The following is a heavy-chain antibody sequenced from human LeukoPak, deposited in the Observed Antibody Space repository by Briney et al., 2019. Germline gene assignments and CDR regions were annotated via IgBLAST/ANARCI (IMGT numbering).Heavy chain of an antibody. J-gene: IGHJ2*01. CDR3: ARGLQGSGSGHFDL. CDR2: ISSSGKYI. V-gene: IGHV3-21*01. D-gene: IGHD3-10*01. Sequence: GGSLRLSCAASGFTFSDYSMNWVRQAPGKGLDWVSSISSSGKYIYYADSVKGRFTISRDNARNSLSLQMNSLRAEDAAIYYCARGLQGSGSGHFDLWGRGTPVTVSS. CDR1: GFTFSDYS.